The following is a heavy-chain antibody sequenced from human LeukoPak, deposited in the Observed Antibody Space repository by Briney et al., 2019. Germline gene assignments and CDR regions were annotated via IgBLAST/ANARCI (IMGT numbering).Heavy chain of an antibody. CDR1: GGSISSGDYY. D-gene: IGHD1-26*01. Sequence: PSETLSLTCTVSGGSISSGDYYWSWIRQPPGKGLEWIGYIYYSGSTYYNPSLKSRVTISVDTSKNQFSLKLSSVTAADTAVYYCAREGEARGSLYFDYWGQGTLVTVSS. CDR2: IYYSGST. CDR3: AREGEARGSLYFDY. J-gene: IGHJ4*02. V-gene: IGHV4-30-4*01.